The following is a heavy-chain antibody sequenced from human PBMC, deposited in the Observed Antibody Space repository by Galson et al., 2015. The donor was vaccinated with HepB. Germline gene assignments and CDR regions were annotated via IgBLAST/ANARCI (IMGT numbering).Heavy chain of an antibody. CDR3: ARGIAAAGPRFDY. CDR2: ISSSSSTI. D-gene: IGHD6-13*01. CDR1: GFIFSSYS. V-gene: IGHV3-48*01. J-gene: IGHJ4*02. Sequence: SLRLSCAASGFIFSSYSMNWVRQAPGKGLEWVSYISSSSSTIYYADSVKGRFTISRDNAKISLYLQMNSLRVEDTAIYYCARGIAAAGPRFDYWGQGTLVTVSS.